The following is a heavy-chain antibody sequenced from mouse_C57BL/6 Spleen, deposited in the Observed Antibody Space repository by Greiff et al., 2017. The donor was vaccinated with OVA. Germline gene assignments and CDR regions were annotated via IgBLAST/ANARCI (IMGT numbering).Heavy chain of an antibody. Sequence: QVQLQQPGAELVKPGASVKLSCKASGYTFTSYWMQWVKQRPGQGLEWIGEIDPSDSYTNYHQKFKGKATLTVDTSSSTAYMQLSSLTSEDSAVYYCARPHLYDYDDAWFAYWGQGTLVTVSA. J-gene: IGHJ3*01. CDR3: ARPHLYDYDDAWFAY. CDR1: GYTFTSYW. CDR2: IDPSDSYT. D-gene: IGHD2-4*01. V-gene: IGHV1-50*01.